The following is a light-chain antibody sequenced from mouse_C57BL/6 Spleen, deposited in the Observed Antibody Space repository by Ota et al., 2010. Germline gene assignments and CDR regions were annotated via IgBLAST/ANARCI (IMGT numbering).Light chain of an antibody. CDR1: QDVATA. CDR3: QNDYSYPFT. J-gene: IGKJ4*01. V-gene: IGKV6-25*01. Sequence: DIVMTQSHKFMSTSVGDRVSITCKASQDVATAVAWYQQKPGQSPKLLIYWASTRHTGVPDRFTGSGSGTDFTLTISSVQAEDLAVYYCQNDYSYPFTFGSGTKLEIK. CDR2: WAS.